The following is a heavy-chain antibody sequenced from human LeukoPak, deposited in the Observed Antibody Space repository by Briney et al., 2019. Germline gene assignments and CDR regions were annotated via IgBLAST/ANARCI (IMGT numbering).Heavy chain of an antibody. Sequence: GRSLRLSCAASGFTFSSYAMHWVRQAPGNGLEWVAVISYDGSNKYYADSVKGRFTISRDNSKNTLYLQMNSLRAEDTAVYYCAREKRIQLPLDYWGQGTLVTVSS. CDR2: ISYDGSNK. J-gene: IGHJ4*02. V-gene: IGHV3-30-3*01. CDR1: GFTFSSYA. CDR3: AREKRIQLPLDY. D-gene: IGHD5-18*01.